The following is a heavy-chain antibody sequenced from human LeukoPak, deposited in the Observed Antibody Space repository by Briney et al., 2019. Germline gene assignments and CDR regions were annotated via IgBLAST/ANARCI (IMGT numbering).Heavy chain of an antibody. CDR3: ARDRDSTVDY. Sequence: PSETLSLTCTVSGGSISSRDYFWGWIRQPPGKGLEWIASIYYSGTTHYNPSLNSRVTMSVDTSKNQFSLKLSSVTAADTAVYYCARDRDSTVDYWGQGTLVTVSS. V-gene: IGHV4-39*07. CDR2: IYYSGTT. D-gene: IGHD6-13*01. CDR1: GGSISSRDYF. J-gene: IGHJ4*02.